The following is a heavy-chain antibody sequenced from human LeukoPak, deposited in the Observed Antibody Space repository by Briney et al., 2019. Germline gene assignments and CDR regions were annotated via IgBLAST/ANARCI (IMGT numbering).Heavy chain of an antibody. V-gene: IGHV3-21*01. D-gene: IGHD3-22*01. CDR1: GFTFSSYS. CDR3: ARDVRYYDSSGYYGT. J-gene: IGHJ5*02. CDR2: ISSSSSYI. Sequence: PGGSLRLSCAASGFTFSSYSMNWVRQAPGKGLEWVSSISSSSSYIYYADSVKGRFTISRDNAKNSLYLQMNSLRAEDTAVYYCARDVRYYDSSGYYGTWGQGTLVTVSS.